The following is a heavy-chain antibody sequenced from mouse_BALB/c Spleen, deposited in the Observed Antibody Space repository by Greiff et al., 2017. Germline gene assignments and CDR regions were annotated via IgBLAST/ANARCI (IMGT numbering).Heavy chain of an antibody. V-gene: IGHV2-6-7*01. CDR1: GFSLTGYG. Sequence: QVQLKESGPGLVAPSQSLSITCTVSGFSLTGYGVNWVRQPPGKGLEWLGMIWGDGSTDYNSALKSRLSISKDNSKSQVFLKMNSLQTDDTARYYCARDGELAWFAYWGQGTLVTVSA. CDR2: IWGDGST. J-gene: IGHJ3*01. CDR3: ARDGELAWFAY. D-gene: IGHD4-1*01.